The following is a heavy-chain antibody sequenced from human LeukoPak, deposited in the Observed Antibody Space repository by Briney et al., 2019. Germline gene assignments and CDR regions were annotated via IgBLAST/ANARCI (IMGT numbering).Heavy chain of an antibody. CDR1: GFTFDDYV. Sequence: GGSLRLSCAASGFTFDDYVMPWVRQAAGKGLEWVSSISWNSGSIGYADSVKGRFTISRNNAKTSLYLQMNSLRAEDTALYYCAKDISYGVFYYMDVWGKGTTVTVSS. J-gene: IGHJ6*03. CDR2: ISWNSGSI. CDR3: AKDISYGVFYYMDV. D-gene: IGHD5-18*01. V-gene: IGHV3-9*01.